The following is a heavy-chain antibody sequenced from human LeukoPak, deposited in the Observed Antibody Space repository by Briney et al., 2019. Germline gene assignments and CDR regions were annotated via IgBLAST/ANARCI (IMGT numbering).Heavy chain of an antibody. J-gene: IGHJ4*02. CDR1: GFTFRTYA. V-gene: IGHV3-23*01. CDR2: ISGSGDST. CDR3: AKDRSDNKTWYAGSH. Sequence: PGGSLRLSCAASGFTFRTYAMSWVRQAPGKGLEWVSGISGSGDSTYYADSVKGRFTISRDNSWNTLFLQMNSLRDEDTAVCYCAKDRSDNKTWYAGSHWGQGTLVTVSS. D-gene: IGHD2-8*01.